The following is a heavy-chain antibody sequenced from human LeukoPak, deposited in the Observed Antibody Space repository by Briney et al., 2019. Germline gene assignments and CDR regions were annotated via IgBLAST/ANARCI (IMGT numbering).Heavy chain of an antibody. V-gene: IGHV4-39*01. D-gene: IGHD6-19*01. CDR3: ARLSNEQWLDY. J-gene: IGHJ4*02. Sequence: SETLSLTCTVSGGSIGSSSYYWGWIRQPPGKGLEWIGSIYYSGSTYYNSSLKSRVTISVDTSKNQFSLKLSSVTAADTAVYYCARLSNEQWLDYWGQGTLVTVSS. CDR2: IYYSGST. CDR1: GGSIGSSSYY.